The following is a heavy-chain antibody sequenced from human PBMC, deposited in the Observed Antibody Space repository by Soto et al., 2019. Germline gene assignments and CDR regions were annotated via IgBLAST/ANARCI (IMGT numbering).Heavy chain of an antibody. V-gene: IGHV4-30-4*01. CDR1: GGSISSGDYY. Sequence: QVQLQESGPGLVKPPQTLSLTCTVSGGSISSGDYYWSWIRQPPGKGLEWIGYIYYSGSTYYNPSLKSRMTTTVDTSKNQFSLKLTSVTAADTAVYYGARWLGCGPHFDYWGQGTLVTVSS. CDR3: ARWLGCGPHFDY. CDR2: IYYSGST. J-gene: IGHJ4*02. D-gene: IGHD3-22*01.